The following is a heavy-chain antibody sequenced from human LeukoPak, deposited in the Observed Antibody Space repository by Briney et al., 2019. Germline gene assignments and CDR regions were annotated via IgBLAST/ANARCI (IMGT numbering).Heavy chain of an antibody. D-gene: IGHD3-22*01. J-gene: IGHJ4*02. V-gene: IGHV3-74*01. CDR2: INSDGSST. Sequence: GGSLRLSCAASGFTFSSYWMHWVRQAPGTGLVWVSRINSDGSSTRYADSVKGRFTISRDNAKNTLYLQMNSLRAEDTALYYCARDPGYYDSSGYFDYWGQGTLVTVSS. CDR1: GFTFSSYW. CDR3: ARDPGYYDSSGYFDY.